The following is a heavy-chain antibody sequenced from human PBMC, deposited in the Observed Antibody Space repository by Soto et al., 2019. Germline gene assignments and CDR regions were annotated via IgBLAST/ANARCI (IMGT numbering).Heavy chain of an antibody. CDR1: GFTVSSNY. V-gene: IGHV3-66*01. D-gene: IGHD6-13*01. CDR3: ARDFSSSSSTWSYYYYMDV. CDR2: IYSGGST. J-gene: IGHJ6*03. Sequence: PGGSLRLSCAASGFTVSSNYMSWVRQAPGKGLEWVSVIYSGGSTYYADSVKGRFTISRDNSKNTLYLQMNSLRAEDTAVYYCARDFSSSSSTWSYYYYMDVWGKGTTVTVSS.